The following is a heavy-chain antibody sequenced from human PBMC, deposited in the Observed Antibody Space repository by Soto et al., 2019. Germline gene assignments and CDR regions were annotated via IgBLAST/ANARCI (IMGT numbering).Heavy chain of an antibody. CDR1: GYSFTNND. Sequence: GDSMQVSCKASGYSFTNNDVSWVRQATGQGLEWMGWMNPGSGDTGYAQKFQGRVTMTRDISIATAYMELSSLRSDDTAIYYCARMETFGSLNWFDPWGQGSLVTVSS. J-gene: IGHJ5*02. V-gene: IGHV1-8*01. CDR3: ARMETFGSLNWFDP. D-gene: IGHD3-16*01. CDR2: MNPGSGDT.